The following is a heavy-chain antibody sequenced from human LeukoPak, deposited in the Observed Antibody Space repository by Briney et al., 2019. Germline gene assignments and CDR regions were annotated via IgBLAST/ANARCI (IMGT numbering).Heavy chain of an antibody. CDR2: ISSSSSTI. D-gene: IGHD3-3*01. J-gene: IGHJ4*02. CDR1: GFTFSSYS. V-gene: IGHV3-48*04. Sequence: GGSLRLSCAASGFTFSSYSMNWVRQAPGKGLEWVSYISSSSSTIYYANSVKGRFTISRDNAKNSLYLQMNSLGAEDTAVYYCGRVLGGYYMRFDYWGQGTLVTVSS. CDR3: GRVLGGYYMRFDY.